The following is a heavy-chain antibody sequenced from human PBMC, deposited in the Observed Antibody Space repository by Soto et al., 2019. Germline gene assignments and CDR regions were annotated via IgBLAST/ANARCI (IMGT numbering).Heavy chain of an antibody. CDR3: ARGYLGNDWYYYFDN. Sequence: QVQLQESGPGLVKPSETLSLTCTVSSGSISGYYWGWIRQPPGEGLEWIGYIHYSGNPPYKPSLKSRVAISVDTSRSQFSLRLSSVTAADTAVYYCARGYLGNDWYYYFDNWGQGALVTVSS. V-gene: IGHV4-59*01. J-gene: IGHJ4*02. CDR2: IHYSGNP. CDR1: SGSISGYY. D-gene: IGHD2-21*01.